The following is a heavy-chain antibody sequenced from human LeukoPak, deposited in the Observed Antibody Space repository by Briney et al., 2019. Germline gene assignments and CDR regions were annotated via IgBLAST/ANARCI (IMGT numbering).Heavy chain of an antibody. D-gene: IGHD3-22*01. V-gene: IGHV4-34*01. Sequence: PSETLSLTCAVYGGSFSGYYWSWIRQPPGKGLEWMGEINHSGSTNYNPSLKSRVTISVDTSKNQFSLKLSSVTAADTAVYYCARGITMIVVVTFPQDAFDIWGQGTMVTVSS. CDR2: INHSGST. J-gene: IGHJ3*02. CDR1: GGSFSGYY. CDR3: ARGITMIVVVTFPQDAFDI.